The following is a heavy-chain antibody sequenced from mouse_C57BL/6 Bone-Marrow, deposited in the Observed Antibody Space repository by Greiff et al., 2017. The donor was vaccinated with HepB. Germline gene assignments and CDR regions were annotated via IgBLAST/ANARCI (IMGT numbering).Heavy chain of an antibody. CDR3: ARLDLDYYAMDY. CDR2: IDPSDSYT. V-gene: IGHV1-69*01. CDR1: GYTFTSYW. J-gene: IGHJ4*01. Sequence: QVQLQQPGAELVMPGASVKLSCKASGYTFTSYWMHWVKQRPGQGLEWIGEIDPSDSYTNYNQKFKGKSTLTVDKSSSTAHMQLSSLTSEDSAVYYCARLDLDYYAMDYWGQGTSVTVSS.